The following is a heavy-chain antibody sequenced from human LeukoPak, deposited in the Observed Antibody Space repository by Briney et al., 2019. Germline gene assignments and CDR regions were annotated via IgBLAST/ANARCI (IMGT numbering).Heavy chain of an antibody. CDR1: GFTFSSYW. CDR3: ARDSSGWPGSWFDP. D-gene: IGHD6-19*01. J-gene: IGHJ5*02. Sequence: GSLRLSCAASGFTFSSYWMSWVRQPPGKGLEWIGSIYYSGSTYYNPSLKSRVTISVDTSKNQFSLKLSSVTAADTAVYYCARDSSGWPGSWFDPWGQGTLVTVSS. V-gene: IGHV4-39*07. CDR2: IYYSGST.